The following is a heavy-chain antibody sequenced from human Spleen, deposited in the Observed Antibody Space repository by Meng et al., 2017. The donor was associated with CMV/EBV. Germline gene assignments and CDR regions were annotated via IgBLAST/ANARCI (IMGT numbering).Heavy chain of an antibody. J-gene: IGHJ4*02. Sequence: KVSCKGSGYSFTSHWIAWVRQMPGKGLEWMGIIYPGDSDTRYSPSFQGQVTFSADKSISTAYLQWSSLQASDTAMYFCARQQQLVPDYWGQGTLVTVSS. D-gene: IGHD1-1*01. CDR2: IYPGDSDT. CDR1: GYSFTSHW. CDR3: ARQQQLVPDY. V-gene: IGHV5-51*01.